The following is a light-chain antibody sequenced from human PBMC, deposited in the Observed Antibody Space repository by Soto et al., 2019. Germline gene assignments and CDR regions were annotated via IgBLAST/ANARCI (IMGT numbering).Light chain of an antibody. CDR1: SSNIGAGYD. Sequence: QSVLTQPPSVSGAPGQRVTISCTGSSSNIGAGYDVHWYQQLPGTAPKLLIYGNSNRPSGVPDRFSGSKSGTSASLAITGRQAEDEADYYCQSYDSILSGSEVFGGGTKLTVL. V-gene: IGLV1-40*01. CDR3: QSYDSILSGSEV. J-gene: IGLJ2*01. CDR2: GNS.